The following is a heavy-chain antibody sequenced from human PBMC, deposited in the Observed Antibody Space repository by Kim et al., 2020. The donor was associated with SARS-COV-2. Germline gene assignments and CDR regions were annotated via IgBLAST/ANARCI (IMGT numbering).Heavy chain of an antibody. CDR2: INPSGGST. CDR1: GYTFTSYY. D-gene: IGHD4-17*01. J-gene: IGHJ6*02. Sequence: ASVKVSCKASGYTFTSYYMHWVRQAPGQGLEWMGIINPSGGSTSYAQKFQGRVTMTRDTSTSTVYMELSSLRSEDTAVYYCARVVGYGDYLAGMDVWGQGTTVTVSS. V-gene: IGHV1-46*01. CDR3: ARVVGYGDYLAGMDV.